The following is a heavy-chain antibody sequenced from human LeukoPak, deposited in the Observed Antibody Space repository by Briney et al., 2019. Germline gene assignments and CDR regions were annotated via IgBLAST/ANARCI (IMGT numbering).Heavy chain of an antibody. D-gene: IGHD1-20*01. CDR3: AKGYNWNWDHFDY. CDR1: GFTFDDYA. V-gene: IGHV3-43D*03. J-gene: IGHJ4*02. Sequence: WGSLRLSCAASGFTFDDYAMHWVRQAPGKGLEWVSLISWDGGSTYYADSVKGRFTISRDNSKNSLYLQMNSLRAEDTALYYCAKGYNWNWDHFDYWGQGTLVTVSS. CDR2: ISWDGGST.